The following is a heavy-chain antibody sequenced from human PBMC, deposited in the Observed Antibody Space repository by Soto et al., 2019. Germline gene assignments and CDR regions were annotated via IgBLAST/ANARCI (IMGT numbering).Heavy chain of an antibody. CDR2: ISTYNGDK. D-gene: IGHD1-7*01. Sequence: TSVKVSCKASGYSFTKYGISWVRQAPGQGLEWMGWISTYNGDKNYAQKFKGRVTMTRDTSISTAYMELSRLSSDDTAVYYCARDHNQNYGFGWFDHWGQGTLVTVTS. V-gene: IGHV1-18*04. CDR3: ARDHNQNYGFGWFDH. CDR1: GYSFTKYG. J-gene: IGHJ5*02.